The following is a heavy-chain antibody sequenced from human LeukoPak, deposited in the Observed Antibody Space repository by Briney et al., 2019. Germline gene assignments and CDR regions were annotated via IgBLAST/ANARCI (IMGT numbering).Heavy chain of an antibody. CDR1: GDSISSYY. V-gene: IGHV4-59*01. CDR3: ARVWRNPSFGVDV. CDR2: IYYSGST. J-gene: IGHJ6*02. Sequence: AETLSLTCTVSGDSISSYYWNWIRQPPGKGLEWIGYIYYSGSTNYNSSLKSRVTISGDTSKNQLSLKLSSVTAADTAVYYCARVWRNPSFGVDVWGQGTTVTVSS. D-gene: IGHD1-14*01.